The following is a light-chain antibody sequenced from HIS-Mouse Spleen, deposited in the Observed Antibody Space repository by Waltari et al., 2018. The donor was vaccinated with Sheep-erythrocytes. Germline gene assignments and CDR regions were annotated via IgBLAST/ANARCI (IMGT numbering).Light chain of an antibody. Sequence: QSALTQPRSVSGSPGQSVTIPCTGTSRGVGGYNYVSWYQQHPGKAPNLMIYDVSKRPSGVPDRFSGSKSGNTASLTISGLQAEDEADYYCCSYAGSYNHVFATGTKVTVL. CDR3: CSYAGSYNHV. CDR2: DVS. CDR1: SRGVGGYNY. J-gene: IGLJ1*01. V-gene: IGLV2-11*01.